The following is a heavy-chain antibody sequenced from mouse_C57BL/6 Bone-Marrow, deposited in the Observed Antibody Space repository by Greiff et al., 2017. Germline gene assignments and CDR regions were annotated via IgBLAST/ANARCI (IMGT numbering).Heavy chain of an antibody. CDR2: IYPRSGNN. Sequence: VQLQQSGAELARPGASVKLSCKASGYTFTSYGISWVKQRTGQGLEWIGEIYPRSGNNYYNEKLKGKATLTADKSSSTAYMELRSLTSEDSAVYFCARGDYYGSRGYWGQGTTLTVSS. D-gene: IGHD1-1*01. CDR3: ARGDYYGSRGY. CDR1: GYTFTSYG. J-gene: IGHJ2*01. V-gene: IGHV1-81*01.